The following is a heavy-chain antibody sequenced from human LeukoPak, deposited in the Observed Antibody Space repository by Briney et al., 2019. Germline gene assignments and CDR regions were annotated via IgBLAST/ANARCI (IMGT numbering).Heavy chain of an antibody. Sequence: GGSLRLSCAASGFTFSSYAMHWVRQAPGKGLEWVAVISYDGSNKYYADSVKGRFTISRDNSKNTLHLQMNSLRAEDTAMYYCARELYSSGWYLGLWGQGTLVTVSS. CDR2: ISYDGSNK. D-gene: IGHD6-19*01. V-gene: IGHV3-30*14. CDR3: ARELYSSGWYLGL. J-gene: IGHJ4*02. CDR1: GFTFSSYA.